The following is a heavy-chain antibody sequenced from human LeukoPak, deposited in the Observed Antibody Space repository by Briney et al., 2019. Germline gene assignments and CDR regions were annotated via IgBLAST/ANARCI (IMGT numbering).Heavy chain of an antibody. V-gene: IGHV1-2*02. CDR2: INPNRGGT. CDR3: AREDGYCSSTSCYEYYYYGMDV. J-gene: IGHJ6*02. CDR1: GFTFTDYY. D-gene: IGHD2-2*03. Sequence: ASVKVSCKASGFTFTDYYLHWLRQAPGQGLEWMGWINPNRGGTNYAQKFQGRVTMTRDTSISTAYMELSRLRSDDTAVYYCAREDGYCSSTSCYEYYYYGMDVWGQGTTVTVSS.